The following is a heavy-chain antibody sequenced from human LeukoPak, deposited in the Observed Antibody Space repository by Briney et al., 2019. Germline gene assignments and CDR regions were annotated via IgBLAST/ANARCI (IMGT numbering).Heavy chain of an antibody. D-gene: IGHD3-10*01. V-gene: IGHV1-69*06. Sequence: ASVKVSCKASGGTFSSYAISWVRQAPGQGLEWMGGIIPIFGTANYAQKFQGRVTITADKSTSTAYMELSSLRSEDTAVYYCARRAMNRHYGSGSSHVDYWGQGTLVTVSS. CDR3: ARRAMNRHYGSGSSHVDY. J-gene: IGHJ4*02. CDR1: GGTFSSYA. CDR2: IIPIFGTA.